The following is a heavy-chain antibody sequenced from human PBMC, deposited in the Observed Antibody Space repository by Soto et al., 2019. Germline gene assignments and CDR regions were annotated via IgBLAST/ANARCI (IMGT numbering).Heavy chain of an antibody. D-gene: IGHD3-22*01. V-gene: IGHV1-69*06. CDR3: ARPKRSGYDRGDSYYHTMDV. CDR1: GGTSRNFV. CDR2: ILPMFGAV. Sequence: QMRLVQSGAEVKNSGSSVKVSCKASGGTSRNFVITWVRQVPGQGLEGLGGILPMFGAVKYAQKFQDRLTITADRSTNTASMELGSLRSEDTAVYYCARPKRSGYDRGDSYYHTMDVWGHGTKVTVS. J-gene: IGHJ6*02.